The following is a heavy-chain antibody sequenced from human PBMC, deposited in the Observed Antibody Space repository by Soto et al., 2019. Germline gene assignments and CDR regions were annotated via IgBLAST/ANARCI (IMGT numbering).Heavy chain of an antibody. CDR2: INSDGSST. V-gene: IGHV3-74*01. D-gene: IGHD6-13*01. J-gene: IGHJ6*02. CDR3: ARDNTAAAGSRYYYYGMDV. Sequence: GGSLRLSCAASGFTFSSYWMHWVRQAPGKGLVWVSRINSDGSSTSYADSVKGRFTISRDNAKNTLYLQMNSLRAEDTAVHYCARDNTAAAGSRYYYYGMDVWGQGTTVTVSS. CDR1: GFTFSSYW.